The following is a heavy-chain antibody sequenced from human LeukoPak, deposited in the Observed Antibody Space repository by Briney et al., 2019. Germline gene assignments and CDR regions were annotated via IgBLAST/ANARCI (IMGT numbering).Heavy chain of an antibody. D-gene: IGHD2-2*01. J-gene: IGHJ4*02. Sequence: SETLSLTCTVSGGSISSSSYYWGWIRQPPGTGLEWIGSIYHSGSTYYNPSLKSRVTISVDTSKNQFSLKLSSVTAADTAVYYCARTTPARRHFTTDYWGQGTLVTVSS. CDR1: GGSISSSSYY. CDR3: ARTTPARRHFTTDY. V-gene: IGHV4-39*01. CDR2: IYHSGST.